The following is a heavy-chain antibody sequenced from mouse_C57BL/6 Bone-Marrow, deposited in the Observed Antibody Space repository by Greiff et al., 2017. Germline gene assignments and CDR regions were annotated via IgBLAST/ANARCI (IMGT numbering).Heavy chain of an antibody. CDR1: GYTFTSYW. V-gene: IGHV1-69*01. Sequence: VKLQQPGAELVMPGASVKLSCKASGYTFTSYWMHWVKQRPGQGLEWIGEIDPSDSYTNYNQKFKGKSTLTVDKSSSTAYMQLSSLTSEDSAVYYCARGFNYYGSSPFAYWGQGTLVTVSA. D-gene: IGHD1-1*01. CDR3: ARGFNYYGSSPFAY. CDR2: IDPSDSYT. J-gene: IGHJ3*01.